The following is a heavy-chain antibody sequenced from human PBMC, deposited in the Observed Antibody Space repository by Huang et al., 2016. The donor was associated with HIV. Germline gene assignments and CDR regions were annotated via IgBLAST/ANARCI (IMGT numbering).Heavy chain of an antibody. Sequence: EVQLVQSGAEVKKPGVSLKISCTGYGYSFSIYWIAWVRQMPGKGLEWIGINYPFESTSTYSPSFEGHVSVSVDKSINTVYLHWSSLKASDTAIYYCAKGRRAFDVWGQGTWVTVSS. CDR1: GYSFSIYW. V-gene: IGHV5-51*03. CDR2: NYPFESTS. J-gene: IGHJ3*01. CDR3: AKGRRAFDV.